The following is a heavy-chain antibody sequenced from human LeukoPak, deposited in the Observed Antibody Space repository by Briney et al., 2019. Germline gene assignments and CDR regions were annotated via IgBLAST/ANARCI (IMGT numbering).Heavy chain of an antibody. CDR1: ADSISSYY. D-gene: IGHD2/OR15-2a*01. Sequence: SETLSLTCTGSADSISSYYWSWIRQPPGKGLEWIGQMYYSGSAKYNPSLRSRATTSVDTSKNQFSLKLSSVTAADTAVYYCARSLKSNSRDAFDIWGQGTMVSVSS. J-gene: IGHJ3*02. CDR2: MYYSGSA. V-gene: IGHV4-59*01. CDR3: ARSLKSNSRDAFDI.